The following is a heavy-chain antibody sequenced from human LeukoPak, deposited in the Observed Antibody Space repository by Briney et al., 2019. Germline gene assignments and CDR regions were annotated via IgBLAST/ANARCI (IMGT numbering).Heavy chain of an antibody. D-gene: IGHD2-8*01. CDR3: ANLRSYCTNGVCQYYFDY. V-gene: IGHV4-34*01. Sequence: SETLSLTCAVYGGSFSGYYWSWIRQPPGKGLEWIGEFNHSGSTNYNPSLKSRVTISVDTSKNQFSLKLSSVTAADTAVYYCANLRSYCTNGVCQYYFDYWGQGTLVTVSS. CDR2: FNHSGST. J-gene: IGHJ4*02. CDR1: GGSFSGYY.